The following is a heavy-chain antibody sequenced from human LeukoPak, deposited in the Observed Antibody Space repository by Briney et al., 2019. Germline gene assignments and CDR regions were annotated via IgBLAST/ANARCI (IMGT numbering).Heavy chain of an antibody. CDR1: GGSISSGSYY. J-gene: IGHJ4*02. CDR2: IYTSGST. CDR3: ARMIVSGSTDY. D-gene: IGHD1-26*01. Sequence: SQTLSLTCTVSGGSISSGSYYWSWIRQPAGKGLGWIGRIYTSGSTNYNPSLKSRVTISVDTSKNQFSLKLSSVTAADTAVYYCARMIVSGSTDYWGQGTLVTVSS. V-gene: IGHV4-61*02.